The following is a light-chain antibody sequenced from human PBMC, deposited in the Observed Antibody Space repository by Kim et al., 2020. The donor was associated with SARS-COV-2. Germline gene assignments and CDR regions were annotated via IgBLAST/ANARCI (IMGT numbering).Light chain of an antibody. V-gene: IGLV3-19*01. CDR1: SLRSSY. J-gene: IGLJ2*01. CDR3: NSRDSNDNVV. CDR2: GNN. Sequence: ASGQTVSITCQGDSLRSSYATWYQQNPGQAPILVIYGNNNRPSGIPDRFSGSSSGNTASLTITGTQAGDEADYYCNSRDSNDNVVFGGGTQLTVL.